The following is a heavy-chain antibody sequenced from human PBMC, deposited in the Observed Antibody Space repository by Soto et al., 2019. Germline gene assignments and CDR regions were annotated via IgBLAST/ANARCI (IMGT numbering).Heavy chain of an antibody. V-gene: IGHV3-23*01. CDR1: GFTFSSYA. CDR3: ANALPGGLYYGMEV. D-gene: IGHD2-21*01. J-gene: IGHJ6*02. Sequence: EVQLLESGGGLVQPGGSLRLSCAASGFTFSSYAMSWVRQAPGKGLEWVSAISGSGGSTYYADSVKGRFTISRDNSKNALYLQMNSLRAEDTAVYYCANALPGGLYYGMEVWGQGTTVTVSS. CDR2: ISGSGGST.